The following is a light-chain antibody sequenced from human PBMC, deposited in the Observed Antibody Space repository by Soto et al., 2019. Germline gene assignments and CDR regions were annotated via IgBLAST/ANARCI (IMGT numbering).Light chain of an antibody. Sequence: DIHMTQSASSLSASVGHRVTIACRASQGISSYLIWYQQKPGKAPKLLIYGTSSLQSGVPSRFSGSRYGTDFTLTINSLQTEDFATYYCQQSYITPPTFGQGTKVDIK. CDR3: QQSYITPPT. J-gene: IGKJ1*01. CDR1: QGISSY. CDR2: GTS. V-gene: IGKV1-39*01.